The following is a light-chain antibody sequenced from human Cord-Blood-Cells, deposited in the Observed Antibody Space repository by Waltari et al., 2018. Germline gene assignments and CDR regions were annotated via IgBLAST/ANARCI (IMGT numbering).Light chain of an antibody. CDR1: SGSIATNY. CDR2: EDN. J-gene: IGLJ3*02. V-gene: IGLV6-57*02. CDR3: QSYDSSNHWV. Sequence: FMLTQPHSLSESPGKTVTISCTSSSGSIATNYVQWYQQRPGSAPTTVIYEDNQRPSGVPDRFSGSIDSSSNSASLTISGLKTEDEADYYCQSYDSSNHWVFGGGTKLTVL.